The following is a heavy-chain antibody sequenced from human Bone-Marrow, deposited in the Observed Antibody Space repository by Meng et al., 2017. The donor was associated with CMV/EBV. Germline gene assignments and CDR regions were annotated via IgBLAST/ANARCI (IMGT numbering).Heavy chain of an antibody. Sequence: ASVKVSCKASGYTFTGYYMHWVRQAPGQGLEWMGWISAYNGNTNYAQKLQGRVTMTTDTSTSTAYMELRSLRSDDTAVYYCARVDVLMVYAQYYYYYGMDVWGQGTTVTVSS. J-gene: IGHJ6*02. CDR3: ARVDVLMVYAQYYYYYGMDV. D-gene: IGHD2-8*01. CDR2: ISAYNGNT. V-gene: IGHV1-18*04. CDR1: GYTFTGYY.